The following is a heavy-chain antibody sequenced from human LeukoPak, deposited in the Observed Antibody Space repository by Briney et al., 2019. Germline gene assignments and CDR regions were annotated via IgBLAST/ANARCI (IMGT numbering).Heavy chain of an antibody. J-gene: IGHJ4*02. V-gene: IGHV3-30*03. CDR2: ISYDGSNE. CDR1: GFTFSSYG. D-gene: IGHD2-8*02. CDR3: ARDGLLGYFDY. Sequence: RSLRLSCAASGFTFSSYGMHWVRQAPGKGLEWVAVISYDGSNEYYADSVKGRFTISRDNSKNTLYLQMNSLRAEDTAVYYCARDGLLGYFDYWGQGTLVTVSS.